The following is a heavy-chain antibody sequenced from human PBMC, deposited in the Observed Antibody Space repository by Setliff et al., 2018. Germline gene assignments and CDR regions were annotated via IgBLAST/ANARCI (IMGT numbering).Heavy chain of an antibody. CDR2: INQSGST. Sequence: SETLSLTCGVYGESFSEFYWSWIRQPPGKGLEWIGEINQSGSTNHNPSLKSRVTISLDTSKNQFSLKLTSVTAADTAVYYCARRSTYYNFWSGYWDYWGQGTLVTVS. J-gene: IGHJ4*02. CDR3: ARRSTYYNFWSGYWDY. V-gene: IGHV4-34*01. D-gene: IGHD3-3*01. CDR1: GESFSEFY.